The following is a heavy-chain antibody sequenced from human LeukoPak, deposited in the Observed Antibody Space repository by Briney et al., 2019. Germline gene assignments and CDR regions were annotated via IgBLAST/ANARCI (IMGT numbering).Heavy chain of an antibody. CDR1: GYRFTNYW. V-gene: IGHV5-51*01. Sequence: KNGESLKISCKCSGYRFTNYWIGWVRQMPRKGMEWMGIIYPGVSDTRYSPYFQGQVTISADKSISTADLQWSSLKASDTAMYYCARHRRTEYDYYYYYMDVWGKGTTVTVS. CDR2: IYPGVSDT. CDR3: ARHRRTEYDYYYYYMDV. D-gene: IGHD1/OR15-1a*01. J-gene: IGHJ6*03.